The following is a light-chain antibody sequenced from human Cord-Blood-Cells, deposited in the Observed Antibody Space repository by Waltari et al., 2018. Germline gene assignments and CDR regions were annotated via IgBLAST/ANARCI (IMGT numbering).Light chain of an antibody. J-gene: IGKJ4*02. CDR1: QSVSSSY. Sequence: EIVLTQSPGTLSLSPGQTATHPCRASQSVSSSYLAWYQQKPGQSPRLLTYGASSRATGIPDRFSGSVCGTDFTLTISRLEPEDFAVYYCQQYGSSPLTFGGGTKVEIK. CDR3: QQYGSSPLT. CDR2: GAS. V-gene: IGKV3-20*01.